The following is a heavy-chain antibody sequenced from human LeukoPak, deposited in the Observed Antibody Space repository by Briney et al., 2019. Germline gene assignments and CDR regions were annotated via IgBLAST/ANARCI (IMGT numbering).Heavy chain of an antibody. CDR2: ISGSGANT. Sequence: GGSLRLSCAASGFTFSSYAMSWVRQAPGKGLEWVSGISGSGANTYYADSVKGRFTISRDNSKNTLYLQMNSLRDDDTAVYYCAKDRSDNSSWYCMDVWGQGTTVTVSS. D-gene: IGHD6-13*01. J-gene: IGHJ6*02. CDR1: GFTFSSYA. V-gene: IGHV3-23*01. CDR3: AKDRSDNSSWYCMDV.